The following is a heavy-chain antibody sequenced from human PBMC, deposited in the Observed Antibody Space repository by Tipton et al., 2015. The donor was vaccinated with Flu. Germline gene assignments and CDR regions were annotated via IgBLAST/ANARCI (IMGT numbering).Heavy chain of an antibody. Sequence: VQLVQSGAEVKKPGASVKVSCKASGYTFTSYDINWVRQATGQGLEWMGWMNPNSGNTDYAQKFQGRVTMTRNTSISTAYMELSSLRSEDTAVYYCARGRSGSSSWYPLRTYYYYYGMDVWGQGTPVTVSS. CDR1: GYTFTSYD. V-gene: IGHV1-8*01. CDR2: MNPNSGNT. J-gene: IGHJ6*02. CDR3: ARGRSGSSSWYPLRTYYYYYGMDV. D-gene: IGHD6-13*01.